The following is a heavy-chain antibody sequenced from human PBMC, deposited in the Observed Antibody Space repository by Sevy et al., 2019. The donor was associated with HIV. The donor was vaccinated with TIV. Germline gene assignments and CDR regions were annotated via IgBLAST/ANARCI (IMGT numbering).Heavy chain of an antibody. Sequence: GGSLRLSCAASGFAFSSHAMHWVRQAPGNGLEWVAVISYEGTETFYAASVEGRFTISRDNSKNMLSLLINSLRPEDAAVYYCARDGGNSVKWYPLYWGHGTLVTVSS. CDR3: ARDGGNSVKWYPLY. D-gene: IGHD2-2*01. CDR2: ISYEGTET. J-gene: IGHJ4*01. CDR1: GFAFSSHA. V-gene: IGHV3-30-3*01.